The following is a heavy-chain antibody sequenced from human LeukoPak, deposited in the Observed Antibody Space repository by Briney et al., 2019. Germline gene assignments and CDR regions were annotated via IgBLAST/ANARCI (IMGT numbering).Heavy chain of an antibody. Sequence: GGSLRLSCAASGFTFSSYSMNWVRQAPGKGLEWVSSISSSSSYIYYADSVKGRFTISRDNAKNSLFLQMNSLTGEDTAVYFCARDRGELVDWGQGTLVTVSS. J-gene: IGHJ4*02. V-gene: IGHV3-21*01. CDR3: ARDRGELVD. D-gene: IGHD3-16*01. CDR2: ISSSSSYI. CDR1: GFTFSSYS.